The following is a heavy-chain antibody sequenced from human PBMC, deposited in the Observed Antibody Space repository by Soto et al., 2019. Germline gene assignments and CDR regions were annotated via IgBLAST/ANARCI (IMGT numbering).Heavy chain of an antibody. V-gene: IGHV3-23*01. CDR1: GFTFSSYA. CDR3: AKAQLIVATTYYYYYGMDV. Sequence: EVQLLESGGGLVQPGGSLRLSCAASGFTFSSYAMSWDRQAPGKGLEWVSAISGSGGSTYYADSVKGRFTISRDNSKNTLYLQMNSLRAEDTAVYYCAKAQLIVATTYYYYYGMDVWGQGTTVTVSS. J-gene: IGHJ6*02. D-gene: IGHD5-12*01. CDR2: ISGSGGST.